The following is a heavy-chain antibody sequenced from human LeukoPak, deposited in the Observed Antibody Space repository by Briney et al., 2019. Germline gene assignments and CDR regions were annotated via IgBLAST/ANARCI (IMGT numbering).Heavy chain of an antibody. CDR3: ARVMWDRRIRFLEWLGKFWYFDL. D-gene: IGHD3-3*01. CDR2: IYYSGST. J-gene: IGHJ2*01. V-gene: IGHV4-59*01. Sequence: TSETLSLTCTVSGGSISSYYWSWIRQPPGKGLEWIGYIYYSGSTNYNPSLKSRVTISVDTSKNQFSLKLSSVTAADTAVYYCARVMWDRRIRFLEWLGKFWYFDLWGRGTLVTVSS. CDR1: GGSISSYY.